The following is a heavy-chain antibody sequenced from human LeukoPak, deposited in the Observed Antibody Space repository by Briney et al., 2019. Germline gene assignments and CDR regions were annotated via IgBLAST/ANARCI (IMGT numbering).Heavy chain of an antibody. J-gene: IGHJ3*01. Sequence: PGRSLRLSCVASGFTLDDYAMHWVRQAPGKGLEWVSGVSWNSGTIDYADSVKGRFTISRDNAKNSLYLQMNSLRAEDTALYYCAKDVAYNRGAFDVWGQGTMVTVSS. D-gene: IGHD1-14*01. CDR1: GFTLDDYA. V-gene: IGHV3-9*01. CDR3: AKDVAYNRGAFDV. CDR2: VSWNSGTI.